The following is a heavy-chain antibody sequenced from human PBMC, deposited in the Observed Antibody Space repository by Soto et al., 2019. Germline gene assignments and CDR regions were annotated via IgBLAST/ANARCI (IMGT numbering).Heavy chain of an antibody. CDR2: VWANGINN. J-gene: IGHJ3*01. CDR3: VRERGPFDAFDF. Sequence: SLRLSCAASGFMFTKYGMHWVRQAPGKGLEWVAVVWANGINNYYADFAEGRFTISRDNSKSSLFLQMNSLRVEDTAVYYCVRERGPFDAFDFWGQGTMVTVSS. V-gene: IGHV3-33*02. CDR1: GFMFTKYG.